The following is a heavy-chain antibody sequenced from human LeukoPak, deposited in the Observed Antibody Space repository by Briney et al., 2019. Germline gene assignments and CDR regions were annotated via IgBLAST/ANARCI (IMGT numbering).Heavy chain of an antibody. D-gene: IGHD4-17*01. CDR3: ARATASRFDY. Sequence: GGSLRLSCAASGFTFSSYGMHWVRQAPGKGLDWVAFIRYDGHNKYYADSVKGRFTISRDNSKNTLYLQMNSLRAEDTAVYYCARATASRFDYWGQGTLVTVSS. V-gene: IGHV3-30*02. J-gene: IGHJ4*02. CDR2: IRYDGHNK. CDR1: GFTFSSYG.